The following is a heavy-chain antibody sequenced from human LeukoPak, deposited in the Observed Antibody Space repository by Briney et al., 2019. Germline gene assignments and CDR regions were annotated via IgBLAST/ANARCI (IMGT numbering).Heavy chain of an antibody. CDR3: ARTPYGDYYFDY. CDR1: GGTFSSYA. D-gene: IGHD4-17*01. Sequence: SEKVSCKASGGTFSSYAISWVRQAPGQGLEWMGGIIPIFGTANYAQKFQGRVTITADESTSTAYMELSSLRSEDTAVYYCARTPYGDYYFDYWGQGTLVTVSS. J-gene: IGHJ4*02. CDR2: IIPIFGTA. V-gene: IGHV1-69*01.